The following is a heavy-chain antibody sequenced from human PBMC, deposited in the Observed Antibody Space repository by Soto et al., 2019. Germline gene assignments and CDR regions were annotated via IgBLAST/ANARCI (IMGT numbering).Heavy chain of an antibody. J-gene: IGHJ4*02. CDR3: NRGSEYDFWSGYL. D-gene: IGHD3-3*01. CDR1: GGTSTRYA. V-gene: IGHV1-69*06. CDR2: IVPMFGTS. Sequence: QERLVQSGAEVRKPGSSVKVSCKVTGGTSTRYAINWVRQAPGQGLEWMGGIVPMFGTSKYAQKFQGRGTITADTSTNIAYMALRSLRSEDTAVYYCNRGSEYDFWSGYLWGQGTLVSVSS.